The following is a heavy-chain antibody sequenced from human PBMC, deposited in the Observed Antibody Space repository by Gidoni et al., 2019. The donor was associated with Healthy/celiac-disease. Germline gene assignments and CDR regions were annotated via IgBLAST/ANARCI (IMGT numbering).Heavy chain of an antibody. CDR2: ISWNSGSI. D-gene: IGHD1-26*01. CDR1: GFTFVDYA. Sequence: EVQLVESGGGLVQPGRSLRPSCAASGFTFVDYAMRWVRQAPGKGLEWVSGISWNSGSIGYADSVKGRFTISRDNAKNSLYLQMNSLRAEDTALYYCAKDKVRWEPLGYHFDYWGQGTLVTVSS. J-gene: IGHJ4*02. CDR3: AKDKVRWEPLGYHFDY. V-gene: IGHV3-9*01.